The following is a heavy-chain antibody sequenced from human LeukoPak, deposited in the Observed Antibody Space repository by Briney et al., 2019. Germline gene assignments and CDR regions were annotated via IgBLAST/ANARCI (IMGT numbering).Heavy chain of an antibody. CDR2: MNPYNGNT. V-gene: IGHV1-8*01. J-gene: IGHJ6*03. CDR3: ARAAVNLHPNHYYYMDV. CDR1: GYTFTSYD. Sequence: ASVKGSCKASGYTFTSYDINWVRQATGQGPEWMGWMNPYNGNTGYAQKFEGRVNMTRDTSISTAYLELSSLTSEDTAVYYCARAAVNLHPNHYYYMDVWGKETTVTVSS.